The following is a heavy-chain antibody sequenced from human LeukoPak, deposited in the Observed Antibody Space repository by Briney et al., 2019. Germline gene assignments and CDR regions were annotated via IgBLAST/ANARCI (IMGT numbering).Heavy chain of an antibody. CDR2: INWNGGST. Sequence: GGSLRLSCAASGFTFDDYGMSWVRQAPGKGLEWVSGINWNGGSTGYADSVKGRFTISRDNAKNSLYLQMNSLRAEDTALYYCARGPHYYDSSGYRDAFDIWSQGTMVTVSS. J-gene: IGHJ3*02. CDR1: GFTFDDYG. D-gene: IGHD3-22*01. V-gene: IGHV3-20*04. CDR3: ARGPHYYDSSGYRDAFDI.